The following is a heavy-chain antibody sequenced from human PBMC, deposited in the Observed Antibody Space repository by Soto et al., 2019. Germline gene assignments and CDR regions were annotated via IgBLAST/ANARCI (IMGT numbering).Heavy chain of an antibody. CDR2: ISGSGGST. CDR1: GITFSGYA. Sequence: XGSLIVSWASSGITFSGYAMSLVRQAPGKGLEWVSAISGSGGSTYYADSVKGRFTISRDNSKNTLYLQMNSLRAEDTAVYYCAKDHRGFTFGGTDFDYWGQGTLVTVSS. CDR3: AKDHRGFTFGGTDFDY. D-gene: IGHD3-16*01. V-gene: IGHV3-23*01. J-gene: IGHJ4*02.